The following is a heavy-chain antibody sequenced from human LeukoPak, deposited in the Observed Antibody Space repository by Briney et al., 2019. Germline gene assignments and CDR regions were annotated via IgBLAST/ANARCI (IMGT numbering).Heavy chain of an antibody. CDR2: IYYSGST. Sequence: SETLSLTCTVSGGSISSYYWSWIRQPPGKGLEWIGYIYYSGSTNYNPSLKSRVTISVGTSKNQFSLKLSSVTAADTAVYYCARGSGGSYYADFDYWGQGTLVTVSS. CDR1: GGSISSYY. D-gene: IGHD1-26*01. V-gene: IGHV4-59*01. J-gene: IGHJ4*01. CDR3: ARGSGGSYYADFDY.